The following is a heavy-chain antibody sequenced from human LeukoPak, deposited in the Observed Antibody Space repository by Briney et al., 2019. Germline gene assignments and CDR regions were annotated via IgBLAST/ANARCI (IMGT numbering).Heavy chain of an antibody. CDR1: GGSINNYY. CDR2: IYTRGST. CDR3: ARGRYCSADICSGGDAFDI. V-gene: IGHV4-4*07. Sequence: SETLSLTCTVSGGSINNYYWSWIRQPAGKGLEWIGRIYTRGSTNYNPSLKSRVTMSVDTSKNQFSLKLSSVTAADTAVYYCARGRYCSADICSGGDAFDIWGQGTIVSVSS. D-gene: IGHD2-15*01. J-gene: IGHJ3*02.